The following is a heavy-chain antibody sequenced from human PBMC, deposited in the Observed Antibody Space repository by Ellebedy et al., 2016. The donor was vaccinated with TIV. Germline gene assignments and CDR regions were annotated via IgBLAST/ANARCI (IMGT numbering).Heavy chain of an antibody. D-gene: IGHD3-22*01. J-gene: IGHJ4*02. Sequence: AASVKVSCKASGGTFSRYALNWVRQAPGQGLEWMGRIMPILDIANYPQKFQGRVTITADKSTITAYMELRSLRSEDTAVYYCARDLLGSADYWGQGTLVTVSS. CDR1: GGTFSRYA. V-gene: IGHV1-69*04. CDR2: IMPILDIA. CDR3: ARDLLGSADY.